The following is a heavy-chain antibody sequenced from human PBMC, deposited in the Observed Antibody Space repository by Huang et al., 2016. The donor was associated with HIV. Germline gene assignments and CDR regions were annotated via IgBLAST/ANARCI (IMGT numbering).Heavy chain of an antibody. V-gene: IGHV1-69*01. CDR2: IIPTVGTA. CDR1: GGSFRNFA. J-gene: IGHJ4*02. CDR3: ATVDYYDTSGPQRGYFDN. Sequence: QVQLVQSGAEVKKPGSSVKVSCKASGGSFRNFAIGWVRQAPGQGLEWMGGIIPTVGTANYAQKCKGRVTIIADESTSTAYMELSSLRSEDTAVYYCATVDYYDTSGPQRGYFDNWGQGTLVTVSS. D-gene: IGHD3-22*01.